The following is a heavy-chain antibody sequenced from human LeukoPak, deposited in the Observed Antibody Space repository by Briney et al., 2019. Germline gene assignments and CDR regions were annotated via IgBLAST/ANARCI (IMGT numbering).Heavy chain of an antibody. CDR1: GFTFRSYD. CDR3: AKAGGSGYYNDAFDI. Sequence: PGGSLRLSCEASGFTFRSYDMSWVRQAPGKGLEWVSAISGGGGDTYYADSVKGRFTISRDNAKNSLYLQMNSLRAEDTALYYCAKAGGSGYYNDAFDIWGQGTMVTVSS. J-gene: IGHJ3*02. CDR2: ISGGGGDT. D-gene: IGHD3-22*01. V-gene: IGHV3-23*01.